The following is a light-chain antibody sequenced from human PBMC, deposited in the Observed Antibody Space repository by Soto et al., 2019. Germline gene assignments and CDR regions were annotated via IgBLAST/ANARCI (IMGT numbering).Light chain of an antibody. V-gene: IGLV2-14*03. CDR2: DVS. Sequence: QSALTQPASVSGSPGQSITISCTGTSSDVGGYNYVSWYQQHPGKAPKLIIYDVSNRPSGVSNRFSGSKSGSTASLTISGLQAEDEADYYCSSYTNSGSVVFGGGTQLTVL. CDR3: SSYTNSGSVV. CDR1: SSDVGGYNY. J-gene: IGLJ2*01.